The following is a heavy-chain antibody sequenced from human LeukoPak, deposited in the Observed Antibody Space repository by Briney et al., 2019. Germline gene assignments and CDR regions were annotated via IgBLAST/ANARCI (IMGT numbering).Heavy chain of an antibody. CDR2: VYYTGST. D-gene: IGHD6-13*01. J-gene: IGHJ3*01. CDR3: ARISSSNWYNERGAFDV. Sequence: SETMSLTCTVSGGSISSYYWSWIRQPPGKGLEWIGFVYYTGSTNYSPSLKSRVTISVDTSKNQFSLKLRSVTAADTAVYYCARISSSNWYNERGAFDVWGQGTMVTVSS. V-gene: IGHV4-59*01. CDR1: GGSISSYY.